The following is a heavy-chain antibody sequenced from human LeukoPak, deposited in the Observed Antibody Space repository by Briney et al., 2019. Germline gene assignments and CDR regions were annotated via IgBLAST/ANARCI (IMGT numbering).Heavy chain of an antibody. CDR3: ARSLGITMVRGVIIKVPGMDV. V-gene: IGHV4-39*01. CDR1: GGSISSSSYY. J-gene: IGHJ6*02. D-gene: IGHD3-10*01. CDR2: IYYSGST. Sequence: SETLSLTCTVSGGSISSSSYYWGWIRQPPGKGLEWIGSIYYSGSTYYNPSLKSRVTISVDTSKNQFSLKLSSVTAADTAVYYCARSLGITMVRGVIIKVPGMDVWGQGTTVTVSS.